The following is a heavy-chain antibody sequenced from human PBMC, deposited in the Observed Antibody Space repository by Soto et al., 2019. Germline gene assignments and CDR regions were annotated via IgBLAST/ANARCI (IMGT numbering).Heavy chain of an antibody. CDR2: VNPNSGDT. CDR1: GFTFTSYD. Sequence: VQLLQSGAEVKKPGASVKVSRKTSGFTFTSYDINWVRQATGQGLEWMGWVNPNSGDTDYAQKFQGRVTMTRNTSITTADLELSSLSSEDTAVYYCARVPFVNFGDSVPFDYWGQGTLVTVSS. J-gene: IGHJ4*02. V-gene: IGHV1-8*01. D-gene: IGHD4-17*01. CDR3: ARVPFVNFGDSVPFDY.